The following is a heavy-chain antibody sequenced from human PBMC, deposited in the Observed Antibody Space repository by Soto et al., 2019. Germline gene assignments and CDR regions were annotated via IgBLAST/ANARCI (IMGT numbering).Heavy chain of an antibody. V-gene: IGHV3-33*01. Sequence: GGSLRLSCASSGFTFSSYGMHRVRQAPGKWLEWVAVIWYDGSNKYYADSVKGRFTISRDNSKNTLYLQMNSLRAEDTAVYYCARSSGSSSPELWNWFDPWGQGT. D-gene: IGHD6-6*01. CDR2: IWYDGSNK. J-gene: IGHJ5*02. CDR3: ARSSGSSSPELWNWFDP. CDR1: GFTFSSYG.